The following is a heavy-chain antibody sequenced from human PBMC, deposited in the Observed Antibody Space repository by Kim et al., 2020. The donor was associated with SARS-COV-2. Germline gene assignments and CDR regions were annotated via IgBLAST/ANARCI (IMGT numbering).Heavy chain of an antibody. D-gene: IGHD5-12*01. V-gene: IGHV4-39*01. CDR3: ARHAGGAIVATKEFDY. J-gene: IGHJ4*02. Sequence: SLKSRVTISVDTSKNQFSLKRSSVTAADTAVYYCARHAGGAIVATKEFDYWGQGTLVTVSS.